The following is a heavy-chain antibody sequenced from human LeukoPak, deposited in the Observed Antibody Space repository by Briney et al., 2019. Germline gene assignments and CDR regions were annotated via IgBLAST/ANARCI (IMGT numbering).Heavy chain of an antibody. Sequence: PGGSLRLSCAASGFTFSSYWMHWVRQAPGKGLVWVSLIKSDGSSTSYADSVKGRFTISRDNAKNTVYLQMNSLRAEDTAVYYCARGRVVVAATLSERGWFDPWGQGTLVTVSS. CDR1: GFTFSSYW. V-gene: IGHV3-74*01. J-gene: IGHJ5*02. D-gene: IGHD2-15*01. CDR3: ARGRVVVAATLSERGWFDP. CDR2: IKSDGSST.